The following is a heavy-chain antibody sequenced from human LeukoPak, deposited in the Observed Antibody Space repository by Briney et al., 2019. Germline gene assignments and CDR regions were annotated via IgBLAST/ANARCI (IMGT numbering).Heavy chain of an antibody. V-gene: IGHV1-18*01. Sequence: ASVKVSCKASGYTFTSYGISWVRPAPGQGLEWMGWISAYNGNTNYAQKLQGRVTMTTDTSTRTAYMELRSLRSDDTAVYYCARTPVGFNTVTPTDVRYWGQGTLVTVSS. J-gene: IGHJ4*02. D-gene: IGHD4-17*01. CDR3: ARTPVGFNTVTPTDVRY. CDR1: GYTFTSYG. CDR2: ISAYNGNT.